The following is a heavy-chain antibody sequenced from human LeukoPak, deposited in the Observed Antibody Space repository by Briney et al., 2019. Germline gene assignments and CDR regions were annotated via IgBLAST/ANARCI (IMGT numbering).Heavy chain of an antibody. V-gene: IGHV4-59*11. Sequence: SETLSLTCTVSGGSISSHYWSWIRQPPGKGLEWIGYIYYSGSTNYNPSLKSRVTMSVDTSKNQFSLKLSSVTAADTAVYYCARMSDYYDSSGYAWSLFDPWGQGTLATVSS. CDR3: ARMSDYYDSSGYAWSLFDP. CDR1: GGSISSHY. J-gene: IGHJ5*02. CDR2: IYYSGST. D-gene: IGHD3-22*01.